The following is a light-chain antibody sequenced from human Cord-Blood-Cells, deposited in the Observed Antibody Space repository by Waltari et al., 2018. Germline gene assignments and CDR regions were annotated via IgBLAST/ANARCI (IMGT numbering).Light chain of an antibody. J-gene: IGKJ3*01. CDR3: QQYNNWPPGT. Sequence: EIVMTQSPATLSVSPGERATLSCRASQSVSSNLAWYQQKPGQAPRLLIYSASTRATGIPARFSGSGSGTEFTLTISSLQSEDFAVYYCQQYNNWPPGTFGPGTKVDIK. V-gene: IGKV3-15*01. CDR2: SAS. CDR1: QSVSSN.